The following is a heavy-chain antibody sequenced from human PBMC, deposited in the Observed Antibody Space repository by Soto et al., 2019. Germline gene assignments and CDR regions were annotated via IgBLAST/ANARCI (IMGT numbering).Heavy chain of an antibody. D-gene: IGHD3-22*01. CDR1: GFTFSSYA. Sequence: EVQLLESGGGLVQPGGSLRLSCAASGFTFSSYAITWVRQAPGKGLEWVSGISGGGGGTYYADSVKGRFTISRDNSKNTMYLQMTSLRAADTAVYYCAKGVEAAYYYGSSGYYGFDYWGQGTLVTVSS. CDR2: ISGGGGGT. J-gene: IGHJ4*02. V-gene: IGHV3-23*01. CDR3: AKGVEAAYYYGSSGYYGFDY.